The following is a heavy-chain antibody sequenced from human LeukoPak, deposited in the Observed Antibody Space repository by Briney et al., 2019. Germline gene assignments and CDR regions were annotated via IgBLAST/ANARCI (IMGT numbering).Heavy chain of an antibody. CDR1: GYTFTSYY. J-gene: IGHJ1*01. Sequence: ASVKVSCKASGYTFTSYYMHWVRQAPGQGLEWMGIINPSGGSTSYAQKFQGRVTMTRDMSTSTVYMELSSLRSEDTAVYYYAREGVIAAAGTVYFQHWGQGTLVTVSS. CDR3: AREGVIAAAGTVYFQH. CDR2: INPSGGST. D-gene: IGHD6-13*01. V-gene: IGHV1-46*01.